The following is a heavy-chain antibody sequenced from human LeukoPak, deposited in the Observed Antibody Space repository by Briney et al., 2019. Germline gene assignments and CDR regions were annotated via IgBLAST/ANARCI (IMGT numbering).Heavy chain of an antibody. J-gene: IGHJ6*03. D-gene: IGHD3-3*01. CDR2: INPSGGST. CDR1: GYTFTSYY. V-gene: IGHV1-46*01. Sequence: ASVKVSCKASGYTFTSYYIHWVRQAPGQGLEWMGLINPSGGSTNYAQKFQGRVTMTRDTSTSTVYMELSSLRSEDTAVYYCARSRQSNYDFWSGYSDYYYYMDVWGKGTTVTVSS. CDR3: ARSRQSNYDFWSGYSDYYYYMDV.